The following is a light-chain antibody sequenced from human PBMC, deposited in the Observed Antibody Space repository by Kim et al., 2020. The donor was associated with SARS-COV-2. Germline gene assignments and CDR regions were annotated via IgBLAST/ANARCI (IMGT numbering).Light chain of an antibody. CDR1: SGSIASNY. CDR2: EDD. CDR3: QSSDSNNRV. V-gene: IGLV6-57*04. Sequence: NFMLTQPHSVSESPGKTVTISRTRSSGSIASNYVQWYQQRPGSAPSTVIYEDDQTPSGVPDRFSGSIDTSSNSASLTISGLKTEDEADYYCQSSDSNNRVFGGGTQLTVL. J-gene: IGLJ3*02.